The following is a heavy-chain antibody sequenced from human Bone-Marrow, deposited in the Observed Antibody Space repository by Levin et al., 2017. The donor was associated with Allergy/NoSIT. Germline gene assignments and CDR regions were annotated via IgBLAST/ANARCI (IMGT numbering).Heavy chain of an antibody. CDR1: GFTFNRHR. CDR2: DDGSGFT. V-gene: IGHV3-23*01. Sequence: SGGSLRLSCAASGFTFNRHRMSWVRQAPGTGLEWVSGDDGSGFTKYADSVKGRFTISRDNSKNTLFLQMNSLRVEDTAVYYCAKGRDDSGGYHFSFDYWGQGTLVTVSS. J-gene: IGHJ4*01. CDR3: AKGRDDSGGYHFSFDY. D-gene: IGHD3-22*01.